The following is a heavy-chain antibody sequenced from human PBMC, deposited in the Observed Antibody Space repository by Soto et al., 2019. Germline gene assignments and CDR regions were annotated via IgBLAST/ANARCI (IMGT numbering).Heavy chain of an antibody. CDR3: AGEDDTNSRILAVDGTYFYLGGYYYYGTDV. J-gene: IGHJ6*02. V-gene: IGHV1-69*13. CDR2: IIPIFGTA. D-gene: IGHD6-19*01. CDR1: RGTFSSYA. Sequence: SVKVSCKASRGTFSSYAISWVRQAPGQGLEWMGGIIPIFGTANYAQKFQGRVTITADESTSTAYMELSSLRSEDTAVYYCAGEDDTNSRILAVDGTYFYLGGYYYYGTDVRGQGTTVTVSS.